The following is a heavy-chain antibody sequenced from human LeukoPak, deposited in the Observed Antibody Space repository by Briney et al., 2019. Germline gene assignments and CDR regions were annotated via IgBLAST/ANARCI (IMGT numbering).Heavy chain of an antibody. J-gene: IGHJ5*02. Sequence: GGSLRLSCAASGFTFSNYAMSWVRQAPGKGLEWVSGISGSGGSTYYADSVKGRFTISRDNSKNTLYLQMNSLRAEDTAVYYCAKVNDSSSSPWGQGTLVTVSS. V-gene: IGHV3-23*01. CDR2: ISGSGGST. D-gene: IGHD6-13*01. CDR1: GFTFSNYA. CDR3: AKVNDSSSSP.